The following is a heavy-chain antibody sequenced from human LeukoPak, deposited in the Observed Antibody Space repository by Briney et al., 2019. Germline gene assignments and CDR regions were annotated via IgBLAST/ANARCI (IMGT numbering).Heavy chain of an antibody. CDR1: GFTFSSSA. V-gene: IGHV3-30*02. D-gene: IGHD2-8*02. CDR2: IAHHGNNK. Sequence: GGSLRLSCGASGFTFSSSATHWVRQGPGKGLEWVAYIAHHGNNKYYADSVKGRFTISRDNSKGSLYLQMNSLRADDTAVYYCAKDGSWSCTDWGQGTLVRVSS. CDR3: AKDGSWSCTD. J-gene: IGHJ4*02.